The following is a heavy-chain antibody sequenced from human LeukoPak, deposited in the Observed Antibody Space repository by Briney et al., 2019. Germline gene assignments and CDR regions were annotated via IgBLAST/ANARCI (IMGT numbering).Heavy chain of an antibody. CDR2: ISYDGSNK. Sequence: PGGSLRLSCAASGFTFSSYAMHWVRQAPGKGLEWVAVISYDGSNKYYADSVKGRFTISRDNSKYTLYLQMNSLRAEDTAVYYCAKDLVGIFGVVDYWGQGTLVTVSS. V-gene: IGHV3-30-3*01. CDR1: GFTFSSYA. D-gene: IGHD3-3*01. J-gene: IGHJ4*02. CDR3: AKDLVGIFGVVDY.